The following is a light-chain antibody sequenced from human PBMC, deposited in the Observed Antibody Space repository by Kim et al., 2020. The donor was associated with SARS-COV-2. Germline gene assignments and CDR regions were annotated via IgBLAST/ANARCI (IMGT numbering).Light chain of an antibody. CDR3: QVWDTDTDLYV. V-gene: IGLV3-21*01. J-gene: IGLJ1*01. CDR2: YDR. Sequence: SYELTQPPSVSVAPGQTARITCGGNNIGGHSVHWYQQKPGQAPVLAMYYDRGRPSGIPERSSGSKSANTATLTISRVEAGDEAAYYCQVWDTDTDLYVFG. CDR1: NIGGHS.